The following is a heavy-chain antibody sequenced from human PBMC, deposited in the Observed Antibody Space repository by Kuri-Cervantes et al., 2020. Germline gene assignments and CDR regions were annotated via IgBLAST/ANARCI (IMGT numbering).Heavy chain of an antibody. CDR2: ISGSGDRT. Sequence: GESLKISCAVSGFTFSSYAMSWVRHVPGTGPEWVSAISGSGDRTYYADSVKGRFTVSRDNSINTLYLQLSSLRPEDTAVYYCARGNKYCSVTSCHTSFDFWGQGALVTVSS. J-gene: IGHJ4*02. CDR1: GFTFSSYA. D-gene: IGHD2-15*01. CDR3: ARGNKYCSVTSCHTSFDF. V-gene: IGHV3-23*01.